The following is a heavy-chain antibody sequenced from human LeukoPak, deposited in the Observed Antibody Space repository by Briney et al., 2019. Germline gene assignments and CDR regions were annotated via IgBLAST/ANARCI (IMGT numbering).Heavy chain of an antibody. V-gene: IGHV3-48*01. CDR3: ARVGYTYGTDWGYYFDY. J-gene: IGHJ4*02. D-gene: IGHD5-18*01. CDR2: ISSSSSTI. Sequence: GGSLRLSCAASGFTFSSYSMNWVRQAPGKGLEWVSYISSSSSTIYYADSVKGRFTISRDNAKNSLYLQMNSLRAEDTAVYYCARVGYTYGTDWGYYFDYWGQGTLVTVSS. CDR1: GFTFSSYS.